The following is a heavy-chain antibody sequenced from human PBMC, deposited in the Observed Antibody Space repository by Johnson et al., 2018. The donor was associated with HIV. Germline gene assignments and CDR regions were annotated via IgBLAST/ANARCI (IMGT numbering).Heavy chain of an antibody. CDR2: IFDDGNNK. D-gene: IGHD6-6*01. Sequence: QVQLVESGGGVVQPGRSLRLSCAASGFTFSSYAMHWVRQAPGKGLEWVAVIFDDGNNKYYADSVKGRFTISRDNSKNTLYLQMNSLRAEDTAVYYCAKDTPLVAVDIWGQGTMVSVSS. J-gene: IGHJ3*02. CDR1: GFTFSSYA. V-gene: IGHV3-30*04. CDR3: AKDTPLVAVDI.